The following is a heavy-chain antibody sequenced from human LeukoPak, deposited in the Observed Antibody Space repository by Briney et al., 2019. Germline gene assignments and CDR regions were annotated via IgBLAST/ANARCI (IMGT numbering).Heavy chain of an antibody. V-gene: IGHV3-21*01. CDR1: GFTFSSNS. CDR3: AASTRHTAMVDY. J-gene: IGHJ4*02. CDR2: ICSSSSYI. D-gene: IGHD5-18*01. Sequence: PGGSLRLSCAASGFTFSSNSMNWVRQAPGQGLDWVSSICSSSSYIYYADSVKGRFTISRDNAKNALHLQMNSLRAENTAVYYCAASTRHTAMVDYWGQGTLVTVSS.